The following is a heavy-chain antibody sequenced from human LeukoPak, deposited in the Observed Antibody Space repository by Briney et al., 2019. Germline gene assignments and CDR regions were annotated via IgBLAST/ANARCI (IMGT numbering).Heavy chain of an antibody. D-gene: IGHD3-3*01. V-gene: IGHV1-18*01. CDR3: ARDQYDFWSGYYPLDY. CDR2: ISAYNGNT. CDR1: GYTFTSYG. J-gene: IGHJ4*02. Sequence: GASVKVSCKASGYTFTSYGISWVRQAPGQGLEWMGWISAYNGNTKYAQKLQGRVTMTTDTSTSTAYMELRSLRSDDTAVYYCARDQYDFWSGYYPLDYWGQGTLVTVSS.